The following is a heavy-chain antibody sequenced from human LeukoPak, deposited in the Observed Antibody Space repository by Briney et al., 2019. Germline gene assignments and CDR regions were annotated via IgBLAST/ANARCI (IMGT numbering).Heavy chain of an antibody. V-gene: IGHV4-38-2*02. CDR1: GYSISSGYY. Sequence: SETLSLTCTVSGYSISSGYYWGWIRQPPGKGLEWIGSIYHSESTYYNPSLKSRVTMSVDTSKNQFSLKLSSVTAADTAVYYCARDGEYSSGWLNYWGQGTLVTVSS. J-gene: IGHJ4*02. D-gene: IGHD6-19*01. CDR2: IYHSEST. CDR3: ARDGEYSSGWLNY.